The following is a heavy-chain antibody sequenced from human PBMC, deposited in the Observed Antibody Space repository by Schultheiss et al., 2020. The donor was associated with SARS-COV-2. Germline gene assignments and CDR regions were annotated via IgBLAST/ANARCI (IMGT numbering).Heavy chain of an antibody. CDR1: GGSVGSGDYY. D-gene: IGHD3-10*01. J-gene: IGHJ6*03. V-gene: IGHV4-61*08. CDR2: IYYSGST. Sequence: SETLSLTCTVSGGSVGSGDYYWSWIRQPPGKGLEWIGYIYYSGSTNYNPSLKSRVTISVDTSKNQVSLNLTSVTATDTAVYYCARSGSYYYMNVWGKGTTVTVSS. CDR3: ARSGSYYYMNV.